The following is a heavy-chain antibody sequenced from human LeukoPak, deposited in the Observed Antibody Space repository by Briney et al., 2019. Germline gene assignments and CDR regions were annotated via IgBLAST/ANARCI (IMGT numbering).Heavy chain of an antibody. CDR3: AKEERTGCSAWYVGFDF. J-gene: IGHJ4*02. D-gene: IGHD3/OR15-3a*01. CDR1: GFTFSNYA. V-gene: IGHV3-23*01. Sequence: GGSLRLSCAASGFTFSNYAMTWVRQAPGKGLQWVSALSGSGCNTYCADSVVGRYNISRDNYKNTLYLQMHSLSAEDSAVYYCAKEERTGCSAWYVGFDFWGQGTLVTVSS. CDR2: LSGSGCNT.